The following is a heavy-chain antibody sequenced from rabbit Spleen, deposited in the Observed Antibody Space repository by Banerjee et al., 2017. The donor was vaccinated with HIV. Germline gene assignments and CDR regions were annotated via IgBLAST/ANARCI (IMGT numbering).Heavy chain of an antibody. CDR3: ARGSATMTMVITGYYFNL. Sequence: QSLEESGGDMVKPGASLTLTCTASEFSFSSRYYMCWVRQAPGKGLEWIACIYDGSSTSTKYASWAKGRFTISKSSSTTVTLQMTSLTAADTATYFCARGSATMTMVITGYYFNLWGPGTLVTVS. V-gene: IGHV1S40*01. CDR1: EFSFSSRYY. J-gene: IGHJ4*01. D-gene: IGHD2-1*01. CDR2: IYDGSSTST.